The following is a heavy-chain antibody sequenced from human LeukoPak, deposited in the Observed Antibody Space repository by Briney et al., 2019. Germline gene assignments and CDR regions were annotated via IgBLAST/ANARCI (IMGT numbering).Heavy chain of an antibody. Sequence: PSETLSLTCAVSGGSISSSYLWSWVRQPPGKGLEWIGEISHSGSTNYNPSLKSRVTISVDKSKNQFSLNLGSVSAADTAVYYCARDKRAAGSTVFDYWGQGTLVIVSS. D-gene: IGHD6-13*01. CDR1: GGSISSSYL. CDR2: ISHSGST. V-gene: IGHV4-4*02. CDR3: ARDKRAAGSTVFDY. J-gene: IGHJ4*02.